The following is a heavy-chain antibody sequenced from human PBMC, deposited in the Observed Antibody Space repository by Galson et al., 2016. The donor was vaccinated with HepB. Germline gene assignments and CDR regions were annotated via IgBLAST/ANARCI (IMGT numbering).Heavy chain of an antibody. Sequence: SLRLSCAASGFTVSSNYMSWVRQAPGKGLEWVSVIYSGGSTYYADSVKGRFSISRDNSKNTLYLQMNSLRAEDTAVYYCARAWNGDYFDYWRQGTLVTVSS. V-gene: IGHV3-53*01. CDR3: ARAWNGDYFDY. CDR1: GFTVSSNY. J-gene: IGHJ4*02. D-gene: IGHD1-1*01. CDR2: IYSGGST.